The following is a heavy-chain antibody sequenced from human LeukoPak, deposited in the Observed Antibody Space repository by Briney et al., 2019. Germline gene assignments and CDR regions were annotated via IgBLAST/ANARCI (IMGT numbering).Heavy chain of an antibody. CDR3: ARAGFSSGEFDY. CDR1: GGSIISGGYY. Sequence: SETLSLTCTVSGGSIISGGYYWSWVRQHPGKGLEWIGYIYYSGSTYYNPSLKSRVTISVDTCKNQFSLKLSSVTAADTAVYYCARAGFSSGEFDYWGQGTLVTVSS. D-gene: IGHD6-19*01. V-gene: IGHV4-31*03. CDR2: IYYSGST. J-gene: IGHJ4*02.